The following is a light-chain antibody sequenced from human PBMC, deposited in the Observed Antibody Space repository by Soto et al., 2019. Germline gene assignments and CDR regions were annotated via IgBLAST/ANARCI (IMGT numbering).Light chain of an antibody. V-gene: IGKV1-33*01. Sequence: DIQLTQSPSSLSASVGDRVTITCQATQDMSNYLNWYQQKPGKAPKLLIYDASNLETGVPSRFSASGSGTDFTFTISSLQPEDIATYYCQQYDYLPWTFGQGTKVEIK. CDR3: QQYDYLPWT. J-gene: IGKJ1*01. CDR2: DAS. CDR1: QDMSNY.